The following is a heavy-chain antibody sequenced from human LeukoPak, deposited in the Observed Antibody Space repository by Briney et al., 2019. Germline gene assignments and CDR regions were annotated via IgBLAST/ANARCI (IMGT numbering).Heavy chain of an antibody. V-gene: IGHV4-59*01. J-gene: IGHJ4*02. CDR1: GGSISSYY. D-gene: IGHD3-3*01. Sequence: KPSETLSLTCTVPGGSISSYYWSWIRQPPGKGLEWIGYIYYSGSTNYNPSLKSRVTISVDTSKNQFSLKLSSVTAADTAVYYCARAQYYDFWSGYYTESFFDYWGQGTLVTVSS. CDR3: ARAQYYDFWSGYYTESFFDY. CDR2: IYYSGST.